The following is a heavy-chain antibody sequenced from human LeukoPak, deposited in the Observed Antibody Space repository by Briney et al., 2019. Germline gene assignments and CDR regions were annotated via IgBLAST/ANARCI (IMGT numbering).Heavy chain of an antibody. J-gene: IGHJ6*03. Sequence: PSETLSLTCTVSGGSISSSSYYWGWIRQPPGKGLEWIGSIYYSGSTYYNPSLKSRVTISVDTSKNQFSLKLSSVTAADTAVYYCSMVRGYYYYMDVWGKGTTVTISS. CDR3: SMVRGYYYYMDV. CDR2: IYYSGST. CDR1: GGSISSSSYY. V-gene: IGHV4-39*01. D-gene: IGHD3-10*01.